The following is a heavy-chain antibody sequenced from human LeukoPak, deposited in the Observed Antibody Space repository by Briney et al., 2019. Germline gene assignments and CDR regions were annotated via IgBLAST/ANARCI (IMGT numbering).Heavy chain of an antibody. D-gene: IGHD3-22*01. V-gene: IGHV3-23*01. CDR2: ITSSGETT. CDR1: GFTFSIYA. CDR3: ARDRPNYYGANGHYYRRDGDY. Sequence: GGSLRLSCAASGFTFSIYAMSWVRQAPGKGLEWVPSITSSGETTYHAGSVKGQFTISRDNSRNTVYLQMNSLRAEDTAVYYCARDRPNYYGANGHYYRRDGDYWGQGTLVTVSS. J-gene: IGHJ4*02.